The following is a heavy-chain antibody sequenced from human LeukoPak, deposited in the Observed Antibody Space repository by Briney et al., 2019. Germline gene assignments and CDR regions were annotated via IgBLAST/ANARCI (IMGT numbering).Heavy chain of an antibody. CDR1: GFTFSSYA. J-gene: IGHJ3*02. CDR2: IWYDGSNK. V-gene: IGHV3-33*08. Sequence: GGSLRLSCAASGFTFSSYAMSWVRQAPGKGLEWVAVIWYDGSNKYYADSVKGRFTISRDNSKNTLYLQMNSLRAEDTAVYYCARVSKIYDAFDIWGQGTMVTVSS. CDR3: ARVSKIYDAFDI.